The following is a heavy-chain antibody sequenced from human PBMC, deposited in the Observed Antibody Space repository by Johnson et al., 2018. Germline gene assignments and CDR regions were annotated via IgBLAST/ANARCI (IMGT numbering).Heavy chain of an antibody. J-gene: IGHJ3*02. Sequence: VQLVESGGGLVKPGGSLRLSCAASGFTFSSYSMNWVRQAPGKGLEWVSSISSSSSYIYDADAVKGRFTSSRDNAKTSLYLQMNSPRAEDTAVYDCAREGEPLGGAFDSWGEGTMVTVSS. CDR1: GFTFSSYS. V-gene: IGHV3-21*01. CDR3: AREGEPLGGAFDS. D-gene: IGHD1-26*01. CDR2: ISSSSSYI.